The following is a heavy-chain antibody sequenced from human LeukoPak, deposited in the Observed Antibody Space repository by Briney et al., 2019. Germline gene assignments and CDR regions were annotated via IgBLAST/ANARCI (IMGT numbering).Heavy chain of an antibody. CDR2: IKSQIDGGTT. J-gene: IGHJ3*02. CDR3: TTSTMTNNAFDI. Sequence: GGSLRLSCAAPGFTFNNAWMTWVRQDPGKGLEWVGRIKSQIDGGTTDYAEPVKGRFTISRDDSRNTLFLQMNSLKSEDTAVYYCTTSTMTNNAFDIWGQGTMVTVSS. D-gene: IGHD4-17*01. CDR1: GFTFNNAW. V-gene: IGHV3-15*01.